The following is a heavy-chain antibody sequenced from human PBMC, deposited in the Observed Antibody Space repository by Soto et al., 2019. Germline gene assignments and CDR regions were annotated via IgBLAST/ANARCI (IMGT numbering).Heavy chain of an antibody. CDR1: GGSISSYY. V-gene: IGHV4-59*01. CDR3: ARDTAMVTYWYFDL. D-gene: IGHD5-18*01. Sequence: QVQLQESGPGLVKPSETLSLTCTVSGGSISSYYWSWIRQPPGKGLEWIGYIYYSGSTNYNPSLQSRVTISVDTSKNQFSLKLSSVTAADTAVYYCARDTAMVTYWYFDLWGRGTLVTVSS. J-gene: IGHJ2*01. CDR2: IYYSGST.